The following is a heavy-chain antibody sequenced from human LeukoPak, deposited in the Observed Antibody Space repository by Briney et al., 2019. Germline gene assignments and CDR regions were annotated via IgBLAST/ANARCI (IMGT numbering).Heavy chain of an antibody. D-gene: IGHD4-23*01. Sequence: GASVKVSCKASGYTFTGYYMHWVRQAPGQGLEWMGRINPNRGGTNYAQEFQGRVTMTRDTSISTAYMELSRLRSDDTAVYYCARRSGNYGWFDPWGQGTLVTVSS. CDR1: GYTFTGYY. V-gene: IGHV1-2*06. J-gene: IGHJ5*02. CDR2: INPNRGGT. CDR3: ARRSGNYGWFDP.